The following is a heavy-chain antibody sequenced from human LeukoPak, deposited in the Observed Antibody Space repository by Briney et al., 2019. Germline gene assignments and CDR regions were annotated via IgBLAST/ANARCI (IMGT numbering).Heavy chain of an antibody. J-gene: IGHJ4*02. D-gene: IGHD3-16*01. Sequence: GGSLRLSCAASGFTFSSYSMNWVRQAPGKGPEWVAVISYDESSKDHADSVKGRFTISRDNSKNTLYLQMESLTPEDTAVYYCVRDGGSLTLSNTGNYFDYWGQGTRVTVSS. V-gene: IGHV3-30*03. CDR1: GFTFSSYS. CDR3: VRDGGSLTLSNTGNYFDY. CDR2: ISYDESSK.